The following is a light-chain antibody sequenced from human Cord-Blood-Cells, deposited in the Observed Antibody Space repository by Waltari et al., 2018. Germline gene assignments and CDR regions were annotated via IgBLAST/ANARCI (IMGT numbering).Light chain of an antibody. CDR2: EVS. J-gene: IGLJ2*01. CDR1: SSDVGSYNR. CDR3: SSYTSSSILVV. V-gene: IGLV2-18*02. Sequence: QSALTQPPSVSGSPGQSVTISCTGTSSDVGSYNRVSWYQQPPGTAPQLMIYEVSNQPSGVPDRFSGSKSGNPASLTISGLQAEDEADYYCSSYTSSSILVVFGGGTKLTVL.